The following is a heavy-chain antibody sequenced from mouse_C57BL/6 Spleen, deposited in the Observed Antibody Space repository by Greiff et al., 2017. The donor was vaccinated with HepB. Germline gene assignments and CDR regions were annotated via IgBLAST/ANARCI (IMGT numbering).Heavy chain of an antibody. CDR1: GYSFTDYN. D-gene: IGHD2-5*01. V-gene: IGHV1-39*01. CDR3: ANSGGCSNPSRAMDY. CDR2: INPNYGTT. J-gene: IGHJ4*01. Sequence: VQLQQSGPELVKPGASVKISCKASGYSFTDYNMNWVKQSNGKSLEWIGVINPNYGTTSYNQKFKGKATLTVDKSSSTAYMQLNSLTSEDSAVYYCANSGGCSNPSRAMDYWGQGTSVTVSS.